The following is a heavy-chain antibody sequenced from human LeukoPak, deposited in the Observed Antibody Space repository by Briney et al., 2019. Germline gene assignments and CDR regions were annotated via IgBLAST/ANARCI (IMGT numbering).Heavy chain of an antibody. Sequence: GGSLRLSCAASGFTFSNYGMHWVRQAPGKGLEWVSSISSSSVYISYADSVKGRFTVSRDNAKNSLYLQMNSLRAEDTAVYYCARALFDILTGYYPFLDYWGQGTLVTVSS. CDR3: ARALFDILTGYYPFLDY. J-gene: IGHJ4*02. V-gene: IGHV3-21*01. D-gene: IGHD3-9*01. CDR1: GFTFSNYG. CDR2: ISSSSVYI.